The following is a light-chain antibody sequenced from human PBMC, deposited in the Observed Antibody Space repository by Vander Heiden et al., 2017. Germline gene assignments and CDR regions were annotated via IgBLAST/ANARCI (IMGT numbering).Light chain of an antibody. CDR3: QQSDSTPRT. V-gene: IGKV1-39*01. CDR2: AAS. J-gene: IGKJ1*01. CDR1: QSISSY. Sequence: DIQMTQPPSSLSASVGDRVTITCRASQSISSYLNWYQQKPGKAPNLLIYAASSLQSGVPSRFSGSGSGTDFTLTISRLQPEDFATYYCQQSDSTPRTFGQGTKVEIK.